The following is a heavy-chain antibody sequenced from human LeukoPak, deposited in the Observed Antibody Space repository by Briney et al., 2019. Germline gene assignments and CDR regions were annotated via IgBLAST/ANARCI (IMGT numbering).Heavy chain of an antibody. Sequence: ASVKVSCKATGYSFTAYYMHWVRQAPGQGLEWMGSINPETGGTNYARKFQGRVTMTTDTTISTAYMQLSRLRSDDTAVYYCASGLNSRSSSCWGQGTRVTVSS. J-gene: IGHJ4*02. CDR3: ASGLNSRSSSC. CDR2: INPETGGT. CDR1: GYSFTAYY. V-gene: IGHV1-2*02. D-gene: IGHD6-13*01.